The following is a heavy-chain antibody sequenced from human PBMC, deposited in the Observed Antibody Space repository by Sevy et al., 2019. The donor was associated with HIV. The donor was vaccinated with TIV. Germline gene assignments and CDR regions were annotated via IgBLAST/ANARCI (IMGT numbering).Heavy chain of an antibody. CDR2: TYYSGST. D-gene: IGHD2-2*01. Sequence: SETLSLTCSVSGGSVRSSPYYWGWIRQSPGKGLEWIGSTYYSGSTYYNPSLKSRVMISVDTSRSQFPLKLNSVTAADTAVYYCAASLPLNVVCSSTSCYGAFDYWGQGTAVTVSS. V-gene: IGHV4-39*01. CDR1: GGSVRSSPYY. CDR3: AASLPLNVVCSSTSCYGAFDY. J-gene: IGHJ4*02.